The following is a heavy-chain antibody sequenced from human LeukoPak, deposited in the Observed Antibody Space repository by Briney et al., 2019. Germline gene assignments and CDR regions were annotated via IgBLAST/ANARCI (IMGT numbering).Heavy chain of an antibody. CDR3: ARDRRPKMLGYSYGYYDY. Sequence: SETLSLTCTVSGGSFSSYYWSWIRQPAGKGLEWIGRIYASGSTNYNPSLKSRVTMSVDTSKNQFSLKLSSVTAADTAVYYCARDRRPKMLGYSYGYYDYWGQGTLVTVSS. D-gene: IGHD5-18*01. CDR1: GGSFSSYY. J-gene: IGHJ4*02. CDR2: IYASGST. V-gene: IGHV4-4*07.